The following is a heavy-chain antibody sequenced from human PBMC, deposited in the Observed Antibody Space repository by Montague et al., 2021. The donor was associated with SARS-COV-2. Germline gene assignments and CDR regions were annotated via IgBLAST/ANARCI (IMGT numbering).Heavy chain of an antibody. Sequence: SETLSLTCTVSGGSVRSAIYYWGWIRQPPEKGLEWIGRVYYTGRTSYNSSLMGRVTISVDTSQNQFSLKLNSVTAADAAVYYCARHVAVVSSGWYSLPGYFDYWGQGTLVTVSS. CDR1: GGSVRSAIYY. V-gene: IGHV4-39*01. CDR2: VYYTGRT. D-gene: IGHD6-19*01. CDR3: ARHVAVVSSGWYSLPGYFDY. J-gene: IGHJ4*02.